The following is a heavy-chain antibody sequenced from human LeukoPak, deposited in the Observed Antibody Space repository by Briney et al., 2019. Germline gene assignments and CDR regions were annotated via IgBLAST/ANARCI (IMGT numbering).Heavy chain of an antibody. J-gene: IGHJ4*02. CDR2: INSDGGTT. D-gene: IGHD2-2*01. Sequence: PGGSLRLSCGASGFTFGTYWMHWVRQAPGKGLVWVSGINSDGGTTTYADSVKGRFTISRDNAKNTLYLQMNSLRAEDTAVYYCARHFCSSTSCSSWGQGTLVTVSS. CDR1: GFTFGTYW. V-gene: IGHV3-74*01. CDR3: ARHFCSSTSCSS.